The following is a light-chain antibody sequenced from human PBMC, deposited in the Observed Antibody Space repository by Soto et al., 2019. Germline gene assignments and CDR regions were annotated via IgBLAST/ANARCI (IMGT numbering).Light chain of an antibody. J-gene: IGLJ7*01. Sequence: QSALTQPASVSGSPGQSITISCTGTSSDVGGYNYVSWYQQHPGKAPKLMIYEVNNRPSGVSNRFSGSKSGNTASLTISGLQAEDGADYYCSSYTSIGTLVFGGGTQLTVL. V-gene: IGLV2-14*01. CDR2: EVN. CDR3: SSYTSIGTLV. CDR1: SSDVGGYNY.